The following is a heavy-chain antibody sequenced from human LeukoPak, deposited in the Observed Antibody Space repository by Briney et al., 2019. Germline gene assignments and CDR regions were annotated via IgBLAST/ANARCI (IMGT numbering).Heavy chain of an antibody. CDR1: GYTLTELS. CDR3: ATLPTIAAAASPLEGYFYYYLDI. J-gene: IGHJ6*03. V-gene: IGHV1-24*01. CDR2: FDPEDGET. D-gene: IGHD6-13*01. Sequence: ASVKVSCKVSGYTLTELSMHWVRQAPGKGLEWMGGFDPEDGETIYAQKFQGRVTMTEDTSTDTAYMELSSLRSEDTAVYYCATLPTIAAAASPLEGYFYYYLDIWGNGTTVTVSS.